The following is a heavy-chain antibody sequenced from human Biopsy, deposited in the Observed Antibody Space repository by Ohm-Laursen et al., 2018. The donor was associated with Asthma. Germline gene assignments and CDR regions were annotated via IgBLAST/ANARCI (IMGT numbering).Heavy chain of an antibody. D-gene: IGHD5-12*01. CDR2: LIPVLGTP. Sequence: SVKVSCKASGDSFSNYAISWVRQAPGQGLEWMGGLIPVLGTPDHAQKFLGRVTISRDTSASTAYMDLSSLSSEDTAVYYCARGYSGSDRIVYYYSGLEVWGQGTTVTVSS. J-gene: IGHJ6*02. CDR3: ARGYSGSDRIVYYYSGLEV. V-gene: IGHV1-69*10. CDR1: GDSFSNYA.